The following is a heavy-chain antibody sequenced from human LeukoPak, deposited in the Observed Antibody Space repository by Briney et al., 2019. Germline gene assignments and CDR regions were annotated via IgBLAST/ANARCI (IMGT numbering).Heavy chain of an antibody. CDR1: GGSLRSYY. Sequence: PSETLSLTCTVSGGSLRSYYWSWIRQPAGKGLEWIGRIYTSGSTNYNPSLKSRVTMSVDTSKNQFSLKLSSVTAADTAVYYCARDWFPAARRSEFDPWGQGTLVTVSS. V-gene: IGHV4-4*07. CDR2: IYTSGST. J-gene: IGHJ5*02. D-gene: IGHD2-2*01. CDR3: ARDWFPAARRSEFDP.